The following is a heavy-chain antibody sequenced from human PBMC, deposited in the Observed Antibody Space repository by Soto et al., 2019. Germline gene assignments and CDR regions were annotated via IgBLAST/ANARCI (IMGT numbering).Heavy chain of an antibody. CDR3: ARDVVVAALRGDFYNGMDV. CDR2: ISSGSSYT. V-gene: IGHV3-11*05. J-gene: IGHJ6*02. CDR1: GFIFSDYQ. D-gene: IGHD2-15*01. Sequence: QVQLVESGGGLVQPGGSLRLSCAASGFIFSDYQMSWVRQAPGKGLEWVSYISSGSSYTNYADSVKGRFTISRDNAKNSLSLQMNSLRAEDTAVYFWARDVVVAALRGDFYNGMDVWGQGTTVTVSS.